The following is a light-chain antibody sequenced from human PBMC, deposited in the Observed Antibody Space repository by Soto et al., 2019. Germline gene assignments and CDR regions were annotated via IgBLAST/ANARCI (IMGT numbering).Light chain of an antibody. V-gene: IGLV1-51*01. CDR2: DND. CDR3: GTWDSSLSAGV. J-gene: IGLJ2*01. Sequence: QSVLTQPPSLSAAPGQTVTISCSGSSSNIGNDYVSWDQHLPGTAPKLLIYDNDKRPSGIPDRFSGSKSGTSATLGITGLQTGDEADYYCGTWDSSLSAGVFGGGTKLTVL. CDR1: SSNIGNDY.